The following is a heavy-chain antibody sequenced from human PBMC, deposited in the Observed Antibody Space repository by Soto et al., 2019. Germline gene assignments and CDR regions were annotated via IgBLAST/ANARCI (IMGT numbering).Heavy chain of an antibody. CDR2: ISGSGNYI. V-gene: IGHV3-11*01. Sequence: QVHLVESGGGLVKPGGSLRVSCAASGFTFSDHYMTWVRQAPGKGLESVAYISGSGNYINYAVSVKGRFTISRDNAKNLRYLQMNSLRADDTAVYYCSIDPRLMDVWGQGTTVTVSS. J-gene: IGHJ6*02. CDR1: GFTFSDHY. CDR3: SIDPRLMDV. D-gene: IGHD3-22*01.